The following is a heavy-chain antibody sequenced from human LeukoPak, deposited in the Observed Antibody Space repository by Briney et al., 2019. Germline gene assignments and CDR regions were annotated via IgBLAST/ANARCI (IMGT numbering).Heavy chain of an antibody. V-gene: IGHV5-51*01. CDR1: GYSFTSYW. D-gene: IGHD6-13*01. J-gene: IGHJ6*03. CDR3: ARTAAGMNSYYYYMDV. CDR2: IYPGDSDT. Sequence: GESLKISCKGSGYSFTSYWIGWVRQMPGKGLEWMGIIYPGDSDTRYSPSFQGQVTISADKSISTAYLQWSSLKASDTAMYYCARTAAGMNSYYYYMDVWGKGTTVTVSS.